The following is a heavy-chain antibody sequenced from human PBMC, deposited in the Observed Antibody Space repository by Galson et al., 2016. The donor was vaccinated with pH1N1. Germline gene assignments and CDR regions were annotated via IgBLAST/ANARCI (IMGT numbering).Heavy chain of an antibody. CDR3: ARMSGSSRYLDY. Sequence: SVKVSCKASGYIFSSYGISWVRQAPGKGLEWMGWISGYNGNTKYEQKIQGRVSMTIDTSTSTVYMELRSLRSDDTALYYCARMSGSSRYLDYWGQGTLVTVSS. CDR2: ISGYNGNT. V-gene: IGHV1-18*01. CDR1: GYIFSSYG. J-gene: IGHJ4*02. D-gene: IGHD1-26*01.